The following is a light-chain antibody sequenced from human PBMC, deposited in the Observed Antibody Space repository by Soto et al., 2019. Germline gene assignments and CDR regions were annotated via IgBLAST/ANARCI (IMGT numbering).Light chain of an antibody. CDR2: DVS. V-gene: IGLV2-14*03. Sequence: QSALTQPASVSGSPGQSSTISCTGTSSDVGGYNYVSWYQQHPGKAPKVMIYDVSNRPSVISNRFSGSESGNTASLTISGLQAEDEADYYCSSYTGSSTLVVFGGGTKLTVL. J-gene: IGLJ2*01. CDR1: SSDVGGYNY. CDR3: SSYTGSSTLVV.